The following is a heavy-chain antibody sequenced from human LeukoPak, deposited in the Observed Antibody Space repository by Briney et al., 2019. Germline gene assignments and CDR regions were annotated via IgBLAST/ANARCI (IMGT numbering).Heavy chain of an antibody. CDR2: ISYDGSNK. Sequence: GGSLRLSCAASGFTFSSYAMHWVRQAPGKGLEWVAVISYDGSNKYYADSVKGRFTISRDNSKNTLYLQMNSLRAEDTAVYYCARGKVIRSAFDIWGQGTMVTVSS. CDR3: ARGKVIRSAFDI. D-gene: IGHD2-21*01. J-gene: IGHJ3*02. V-gene: IGHV3-30-3*01. CDR1: GFTFSSYA.